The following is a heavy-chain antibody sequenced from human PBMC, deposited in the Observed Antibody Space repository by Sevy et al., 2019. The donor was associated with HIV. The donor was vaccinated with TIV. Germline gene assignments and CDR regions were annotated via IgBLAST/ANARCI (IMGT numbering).Heavy chain of an antibody. CDR2: VSSNGGST. Sequence: GGSLRLSCAASGFTVSSNYMSWVRQAPGKGLEYVSAVSSNGGSTYYANSVKGRFTISRDNSKNTLYLQMGSLRAEDMAVYYSARDRDFWSGYFDYWGQGTLVTVSS. D-gene: IGHD3-3*01. CDR1: GFTVSSNY. J-gene: IGHJ4*02. CDR3: ARDRDFWSGYFDY. V-gene: IGHV3-64*01.